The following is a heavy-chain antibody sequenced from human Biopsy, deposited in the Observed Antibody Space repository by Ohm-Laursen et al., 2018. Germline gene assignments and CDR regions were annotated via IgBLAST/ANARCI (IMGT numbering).Heavy chain of an antibody. J-gene: IGHJ4*02. V-gene: IGHV4-59*07. Sequence: SDTLSLTCTVSGGYIKSYYWNWIRQSPGKGLEWIGFIYYTGHTNYNPSLKSRATISVDTSKNQFSLKVISVTAAETAVYYCARLTGDPSYWGQGILVTVSS. CDR1: GGYIKSYY. CDR2: IYYTGHT. D-gene: IGHD7-27*01. CDR3: ARLTGDPSY.